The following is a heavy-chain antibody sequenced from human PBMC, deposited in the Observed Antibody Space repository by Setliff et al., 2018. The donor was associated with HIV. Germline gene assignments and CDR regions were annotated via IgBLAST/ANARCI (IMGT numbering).Heavy chain of an antibody. CDR1: GFTFSSYA. J-gene: IGHJ3*02. CDR3: AKVLVFGIDVFDI. V-gene: IGHV3-23*01. Sequence: GGSLRLSCAASGFTFSSYAMGWVRQAPGKGLEWVSTIGAFGGPTHYAESVKGRFTISKDNSKNTLYLQMSSLRDEDKAVYYCAKVLVFGIDVFDIWGQGTMVTVSS. CDR2: IGAFGGPT. D-gene: IGHD3-10*02.